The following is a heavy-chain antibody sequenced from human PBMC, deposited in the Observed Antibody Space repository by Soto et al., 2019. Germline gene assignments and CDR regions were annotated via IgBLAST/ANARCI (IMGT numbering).Heavy chain of an antibody. CDR3: ARDRIAAAGIDY. CDR2: IIPIFGTA. D-gene: IGHD6-13*01. CDR1: GGTFSSYA. J-gene: IGHJ4*02. V-gene: IGHV1-69*13. Sequence: ASVKVSCKASGGTFSSYAISWVRQAPGQGLEWMGGIIPIFGTANYAQKFQGRVTITADESTSTAYMELSSLRSEDTAVYYCARDRIAAAGIDYWGQGTLVTVSS.